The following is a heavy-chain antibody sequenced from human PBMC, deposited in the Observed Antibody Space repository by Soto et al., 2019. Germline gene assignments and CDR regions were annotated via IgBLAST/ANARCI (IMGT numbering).Heavy chain of an antibody. D-gene: IGHD3-10*01. Sequence: SETLSLTCAVYGESFSGFYWSWFRQPPGKGLEWIGEITHSGSTNYSPSLKSRVTISVDSSKSQFSLKMTSVTAADTAVYFCARGKYNYGYFDYWGRGILVT. V-gene: IGHV4-34*01. CDR3: ARGKYNYGYFDY. CDR1: GESFSGFY. CDR2: ITHSGST. J-gene: IGHJ4*02.